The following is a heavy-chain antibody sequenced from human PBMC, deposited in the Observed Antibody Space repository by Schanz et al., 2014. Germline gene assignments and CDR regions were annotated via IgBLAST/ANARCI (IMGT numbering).Heavy chain of an antibody. Sequence: EVRLVESGGGLVQPGGSLRLSCVASGFNFYTSAMTWVRQAPGRGLEWVATISGSSENTYYADSVKGRVTISRDNSRKTLYLQMNSLRADDTAVYYCAKVAPAATYLDSWGLGTLVTVSS. CDR1: GFNFYTSA. D-gene: IGHD2-2*01. J-gene: IGHJ4*02. V-gene: IGHV3-23*04. CDR2: ISGSSENT. CDR3: AKVAPAATYLDS.